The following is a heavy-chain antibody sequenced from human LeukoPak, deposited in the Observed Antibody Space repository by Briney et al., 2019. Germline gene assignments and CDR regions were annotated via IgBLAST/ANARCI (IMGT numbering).Heavy chain of an antibody. CDR1: GFTFSSYG. CDR2: IRYDGSNK. D-gene: IGHD1-26*01. V-gene: IGHV3-30*02. Sequence: GGSLRLSCAASGFTFSSYGMHWVREAPGKGLEWVAFIRYDGSNKYYADSVKGRFTISRDNSKNTLYLQMNSLRAEDTAVYYCAKDPRGSGSYSDYWGQGTLVTVSS. CDR3: AKDPRGSGSYSDY. J-gene: IGHJ4*02.